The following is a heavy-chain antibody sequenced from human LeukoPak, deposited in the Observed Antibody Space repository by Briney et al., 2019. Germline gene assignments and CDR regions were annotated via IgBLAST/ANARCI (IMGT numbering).Heavy chain of an antibody. Sequence: GGSLRLSCAISGFTVSINYMSWVRQAPGKGLEWVSVIYSGGITDYAYSVKGRFTISRDNSKNTLHLQMNNLRAEDTAVYYCARVVIRPYYFDYWGQGTLVTVSS. D-gene: IGHD4-23*01. CDR1: GFTVSINY. J-gene: IGHJ4*02. V-gene: IGHV3-66*01. CDR2: IYSGGIT. CDR3: ARVVIRPYYFDY.